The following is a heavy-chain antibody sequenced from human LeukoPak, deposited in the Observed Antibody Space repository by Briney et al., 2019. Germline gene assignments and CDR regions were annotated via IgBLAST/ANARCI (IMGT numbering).Heavy chain of an antibody. J-gene: IGHJ4*02. CDR1: GFTFSSYS. V-gene: IGHV3-21*01. CDR3: GRERSSSWDLLDY. CDR2: ISSSSSYI. Sequence: GGSLRLSCAASGFTFSSYSMSWVRQAPGKGLEWVSSISSSSSYIYYADSVKGRFTISRDNAKNSLYLQMNSLRAEDTAVYYCGRERSSSWDLLDYLGQGTLVTVSS. D-gene: IGHD6-13*01.